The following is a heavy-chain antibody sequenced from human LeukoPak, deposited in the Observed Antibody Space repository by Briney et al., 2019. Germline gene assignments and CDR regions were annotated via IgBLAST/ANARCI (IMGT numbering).Heavy chain of an antibody. V-gene: IGHV1-8*02. J-gene: IGHJ3*02. CDR2: MNPNSGNT. Sequence: ASVKVSCKASGYTFTGFYMHWVRQAPGQGLEWMGWMNPNSGNTGYSQKFQGRVTMTRNTSISTAYMELSSLRSEDTAVYYCARPHVPYYDSSGNQDDFDIWGQGTMVTVSS. D-gene: IGHD3-22*01. CDR1: GYTFTGFY. CDR3: ARPHVPYYDSSGNQDDFDI.